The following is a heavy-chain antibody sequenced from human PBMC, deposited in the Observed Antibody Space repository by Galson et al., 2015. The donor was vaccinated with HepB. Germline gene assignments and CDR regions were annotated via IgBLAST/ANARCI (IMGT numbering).Heavy chain of an antibody. CDR1: GFTFSSYS. J-gene: IGHJ3*02. V-gene: IGHV3-48*01. CDR2: ISSSSSTI. CDR3: ARDNYYDSSGYYYRSVDAFDI. Sequence: SLRLSCAASGFTFSSYSMNWVRQAPGKGLEWVSYISSSSSTIYYADSVKGRFTISRDNAKNSLYLQMNSLRAEDTAVYYCARDNYYDSSGYYYRSVDAFDIWGQGTMVTVSS. D-gene: IGHD3-22*01.